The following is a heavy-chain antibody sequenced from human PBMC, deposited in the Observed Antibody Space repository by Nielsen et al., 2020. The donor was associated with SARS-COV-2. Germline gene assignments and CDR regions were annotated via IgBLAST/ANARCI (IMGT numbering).Heavy chain of an antibody. CDR2: IYYSGST. D-gene: IGHD3-9*01. CDR3: AGLVLRYFDWSDAFDI. J-gene: IGHJ3*02. Sequence: SETLSLTCAVSGGSISSSNWWSWVRQPPGKGLEWIGYIYYSGSTYYNPSLKSRVTISVDTSKNQFSLKLSSVTAADTAVYYCAGLVLRYFDWSDAFDIWGQGTMVTVSS. CDR1: GGSISSSNW. V-gene: IGHV4-4*02.